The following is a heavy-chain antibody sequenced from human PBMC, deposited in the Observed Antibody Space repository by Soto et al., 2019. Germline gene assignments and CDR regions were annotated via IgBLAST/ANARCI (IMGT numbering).Heavy chain of an antibody. CDR1: GYSFTSYW. Sequence: DSLKISCKGSGYSFTSYWIGWVRQMPGKGLEWMGIIYPGDSDTRYSPSFQGQVTISADRSISTAYLQWSSLKASDTAMYYCARAGFYYYDSSGYYYFDYWGKGTLVTVSA. J-gene: IGHJ4*02. CDR3: ARAGFYYYDSSGYYYFDY. D-gene: IGHD3-22*01. V-gene: IGHV5-51*01. CDR2: IYPGDSDT.